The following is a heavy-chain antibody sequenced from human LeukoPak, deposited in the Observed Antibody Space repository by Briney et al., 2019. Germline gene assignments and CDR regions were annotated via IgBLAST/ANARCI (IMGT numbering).Heavy chain of an antibody. V-gene: IGHV3-7*01. D-gene: IGHD6-13*01. CDR2: INQDGTEK. CDR1: GFTFTTYW. J-gene: IGHJ2*01. CDR3: ARDRYSSPFWYFDL. Sequence: GGSLRLSCAASGFTFTTYWMSWIRQLPGKGLEWVANINQDGTEKYYVDSVKGRFTISRDNAKNSLDLQMNSLRVEDTGIYYCARDRYSSPFWYFDLWGRGTLVTVSS.